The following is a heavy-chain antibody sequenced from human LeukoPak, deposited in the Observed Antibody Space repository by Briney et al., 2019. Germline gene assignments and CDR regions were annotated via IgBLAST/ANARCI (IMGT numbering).Heavy chain of an antibody. CDR3: ARGSFSSRLPQDY. Sequence: GASVKVSCTASGYTFTTYGINWVRQAPGQGLEWVGWINANTGNPTYAQGFTGRFVFSLDTSISTAYLQINSLKAEDTAVYYCARGSFSSRLPQDYWGQGTLVTVSS. V-gene: IGHV7-4-1*02. D-gene: IGHD4-11*01. J-gene: IGHJ4*02. CDR2: INANTGNP. CDR1: GYTFTTYG.